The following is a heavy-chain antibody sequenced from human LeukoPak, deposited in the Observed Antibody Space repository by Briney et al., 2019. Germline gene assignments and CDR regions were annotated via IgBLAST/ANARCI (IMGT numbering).Heavy chain of an antibody. CDR1: GFRFNRDW. D-gene: IGHD3/OR15-3a*01. CDR2: IYPGDSDA. CDR3: ARTRGARDAFGL. J-gene: IGHJ3*01. V-gene: IGHV5-51*01. Sequence: GESLKISCKASGFRFNRDWIGWVRQMPGKGLEWMGIIYPGDSDARYSPSFQGQVTISADKSVSAAYVQWNSLKASDSGIYYCARTRGARDAFGLWGQGTMVTVSS.